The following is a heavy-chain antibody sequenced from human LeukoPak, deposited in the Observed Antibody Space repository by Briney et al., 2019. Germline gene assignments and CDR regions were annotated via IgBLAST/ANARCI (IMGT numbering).Heavy chain of an antibody. CDR1: GGSISSSNG. V-gene: IGHV4-4*02. D-gene: IGHD6-13*01. J-gene: IGHJ5*02. CDR3: ARGGSSWYSGWFDP. Sequence: SGTLSLTCAVSGGSISSSNGWSGVRQPPGKGLEWIGEIYQSGSTNYNPSLKRRVTIPVDKSKNQFSLKLNSVTAADTAVYYCARGGSSWYSGWFDPWGQGTLVTVSS. CDR2: IYQSGST.